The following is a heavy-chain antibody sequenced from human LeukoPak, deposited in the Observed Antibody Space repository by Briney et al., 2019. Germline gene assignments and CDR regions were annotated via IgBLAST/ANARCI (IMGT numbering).Heavy chain of an antibody. V-gene: IGHV3-23*01. D-gene: IGHD4-17*01. J-gene: IGHJ6*03. Sequence: GGSLRLSCSASGFTFNSYGMSWVRQAPGKGLEWFSAICGSGYTTYYADSVKGRFTISRDNSENTLYLQMNSLRAEDTAVYYCAKSSGYGDYGYYYYYMDVWGKGTTVTISS. CDR1: GFTFNSYG. CDR3: AKSSGYGDYGYYYYYMDV. CDR2: ICGSGYTT.